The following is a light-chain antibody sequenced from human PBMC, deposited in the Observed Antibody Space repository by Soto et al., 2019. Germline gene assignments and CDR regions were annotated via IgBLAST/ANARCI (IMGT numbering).Light chain of an antibody. CDR2: LST. V-gene: IGLV1-44*01. CDR3: AAWDDGLNGPV. J-gene: IGLJ2*01. CDR1: SSNIGSNS. Sequence: QSVLTQPPSASGTPGQRVTISCSGSSSNIGSNSVTWYQQLPGTAPKVLIYLSTQRPSGVPDRFSASKSGTSASLAISGLQSDDDADYYCAAWDDGLNGPVFGGGTKVTVL.